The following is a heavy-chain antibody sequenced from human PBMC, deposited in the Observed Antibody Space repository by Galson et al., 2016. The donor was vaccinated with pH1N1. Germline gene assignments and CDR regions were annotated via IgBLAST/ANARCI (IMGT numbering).Heavy chain of an antibody. CDR1: GFAFSNYG. CDR3: ARGNPPSSPVDY. CDR2: IWFDGSNT. J-gene: IGHJ4*02. V-gene: IGHV3-33*01. Sequence: SLRLSCAASGFAFSNYGIHWVRQAPGKGLEWVAVIWFDGSNTHYADSVKGRFTITRDDSKNTMFLQMDTRRAEDTAIYYCARGNPPSSPVDYWGQGTLVTVSS.